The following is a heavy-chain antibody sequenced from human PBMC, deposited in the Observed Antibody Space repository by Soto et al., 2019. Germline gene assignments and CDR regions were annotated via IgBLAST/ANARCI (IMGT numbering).Heavy chain of an antibody. CDR2: ILYDGSNK. D-gene: IGHD1-1*01. Sequence: QVQLVESGGGVVQPGTSLRLSCAASGFTFSNYGMHWVRQTPGKGLEWVALILYDGSNKYYADYVKGRFTISRDNSKNTLYLKVSSLRAEDTAVYYCAKSRDAYNFYFYYGMDVWGQGTSVTVSS. CDR3: AKSRDAYNFYFYYGMDV. J-gene: IGHJ6*02. CDR1: GFTFSNYG. V-gene: IGHV3-30*18.